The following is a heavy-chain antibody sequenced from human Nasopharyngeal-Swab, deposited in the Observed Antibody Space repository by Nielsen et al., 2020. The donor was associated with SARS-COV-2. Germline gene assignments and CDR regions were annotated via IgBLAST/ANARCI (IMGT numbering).Heavy chain of an antibody. V-gene: IGHV3-30*04. CDR3: AKDIMTTVTYDWWFDP. Sequence: GESLKISCAASGFTFSSYAMHWVRQAPGKGLEWVAVISYDGSNKYYADSVKGRFTISRDNSKNTLYLQMNSLRAEDTAVYYCAKDIMTTVTYDWWFDPWGQGTLVTVSS. J-gene: IGHJ5*02. CDR2: ISYDGSNK. CDR1: GFTFSSYA. D-gene: IGHD4-17*01.